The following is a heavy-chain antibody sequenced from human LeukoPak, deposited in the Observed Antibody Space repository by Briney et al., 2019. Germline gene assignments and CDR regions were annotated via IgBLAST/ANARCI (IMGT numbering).Heavy chain of an antibody. CDR3: ARALKWLGGYYYYYYGMDV. Sequence: SETLSLTCTVSGGSISSYYWSWIRQPPGKGLEWIGYIYYSGSTNYNPSLKSRVTISVDTSKNQFSLKLSSVTAADTAVYYCARALKWLGGYYYYYYGMDVWGQGTTVTVSS. CDR1: GGSISSYY. V-gene: IGHV4-59*01. CDR2: IYYSGST. J-gene: IGHJ6*02. D-gene: IGHD6-19*01.